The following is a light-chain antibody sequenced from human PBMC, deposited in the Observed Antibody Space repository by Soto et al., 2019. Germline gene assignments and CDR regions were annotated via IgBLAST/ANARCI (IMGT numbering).Light chain of an antibody. J-gene: IGLJ1*01. V-gene: IGLV1-44*01. CDR3: AAWDDSLNGPV. CDR1: SSNIGSNT. CDR2: SNN. Sequence: QSVLTQPPSASGTPGQRVTISCSGSSSNIGSNTVNWYQQLPGTAPKLLIYSNNQRPSGVPDQISGSKSGTSASLAISGLQSEDEADYYCAAWDDSLNGPVFGTGTKVTVL.